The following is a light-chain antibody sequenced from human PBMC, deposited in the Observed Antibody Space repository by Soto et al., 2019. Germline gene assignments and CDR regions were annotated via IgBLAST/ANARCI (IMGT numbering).Light chain of an antibody. CDR3: QHYDSLPHT. V-gene: IGKV3-20*01. CDR2: GAS. CDR1: QSFASSD. J-gene: IGKJ2*01. Sequence: EIVLTQSPGTLSLSPGERATLSCRAHQSFASSDLAWFQQKPGQAPRLLIYGASTRATGIPDRFSGSVCGRDFTLPISRLAPEDFAVYYCQHYDSLPHTFGQGT.